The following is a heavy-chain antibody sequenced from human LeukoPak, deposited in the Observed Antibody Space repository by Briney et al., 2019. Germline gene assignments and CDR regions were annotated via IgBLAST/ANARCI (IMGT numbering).Heavy chain of an antibody. CDR1: GFTFSSYA. V-gene: IGHV3-23*01. CDR2: ISASYGST. J-gene: IGHJ4*02. D-gene: IGHD3-22*01. Sequence: PGVSLRLSCAASGFTFSSYAMSWVRQAPGKGLEWVSAISASYGSTYYADSVRGRFTISRDNSKNTLYLQMNSLRAEDTAVYYCAKDRYYDSGGLYYFDYWGQGTLVTVSS. CDR3: AKDRYYDSGGLYYFDY.